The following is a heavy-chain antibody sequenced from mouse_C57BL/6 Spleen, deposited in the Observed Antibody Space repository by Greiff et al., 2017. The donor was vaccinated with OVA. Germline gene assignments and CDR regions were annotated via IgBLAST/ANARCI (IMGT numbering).Heavy chain of an antibody. CDR3: ARAFTTVVASFDY. Sequence: VQLQQPGAELVMPGASVKLSCKASGYPFTSYWMPWVKQRPGQGLEWIGEIDPSDSYTNYNQKFKGKSTLTVDKSSSTAYMQLSSLTSEYSSVYYCARAFTTVVASFDYWGQGTTLTVSS. D-gene: IGHD1-1*01. CDR2: IDPSDSYT. J-gene: IGHJ2*01. V-gene: IGHV1-69*01. CDR1: GYPFTSYW.